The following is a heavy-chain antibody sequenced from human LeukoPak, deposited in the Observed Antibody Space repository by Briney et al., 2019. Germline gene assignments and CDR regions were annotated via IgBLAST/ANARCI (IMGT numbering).Heavy chain of an antibody. Sequence: ASVKVSCKASGYTFTGYYMHWVRQAPGQGLEWMGWINPNSGGTNYAQRFQGRVTMTRDTSISTAYMELSRLRSDDTAVYYCATLSPPLVPVDYWGQGTLVTVSS. CDR1: GYTFTGYY. CDR2: INPNSGGT. V-gene: IGHV1-2*02. D-gene: IGHD6-6*01. J-gene: IGHJ4*02. CDR3: ATLSPPLVPVDY.